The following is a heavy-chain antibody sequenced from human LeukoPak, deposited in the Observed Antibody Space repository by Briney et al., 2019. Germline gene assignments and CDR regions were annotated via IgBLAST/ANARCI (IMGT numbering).Heavy chain of an antibody. V-gene: IGHV5-51*01. Sequence: GESLKISCKGSGYNFRSYWIGWVRQMPGKGLEWMEIIYPGDSDTRYSPSFQGQVTISADKSISTAYLQWSSLKASDTAMYYCARAYYYGSGSYHAFDIWGQGTMVTVSS. CDR1: GYNFRSYW. J-gene: IGHJ3*02. D-gene: IGHD3-10*01. CDR3: ARAYYYGSGSYHAFDI. CDR2: IYPGDSDT.